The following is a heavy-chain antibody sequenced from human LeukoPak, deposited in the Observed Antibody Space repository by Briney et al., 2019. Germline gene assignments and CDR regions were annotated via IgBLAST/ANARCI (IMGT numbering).Heavy chain of an antibody. Sequence: ASVKVSCKASGYTFTSYGISWVRQAPGQGLEWMGWISSYNCNTNYAQKLQGRVTMTTDTSTSTAYMELRSLRSDDAAVYYCAREPLLRSDYYGMDVWGQGTTVTVSS. V-gene: IGHV1-18*01. D-gene: IGHD3-22*01. J-gene: IGHJ6*02. CDR3: AREPLLRSDYYGMDV. CDR1: GYTFTSYG. CDR2: ISSYNCNT.